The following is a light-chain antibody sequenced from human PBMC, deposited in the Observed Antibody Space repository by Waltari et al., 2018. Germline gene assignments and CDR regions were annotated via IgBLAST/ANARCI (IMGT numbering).Light chain of an antibody. V-gene: IGLV2-11*01. Sequence: QSALTQPRSVSGSPGQSVTISCTGTRSDVGDYVSWYQQHPGKGPNLIIYEAIKRPSGVPVRVPGSKAGNTASLTISGLQAEDEADYYCCSYAGPFSWVFGGGTKLTVL. CDR3: CSYAGPFSWV. J-gene: IGLJ3*02. CDR1: RSDVGDY. CDR2: EAI.